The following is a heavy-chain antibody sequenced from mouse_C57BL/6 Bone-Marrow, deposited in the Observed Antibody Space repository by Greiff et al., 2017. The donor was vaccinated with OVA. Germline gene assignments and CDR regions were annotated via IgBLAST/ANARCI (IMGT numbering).Heavy chain of an antibody. Sequence: QVTLKESGPGILQPSQTLSLTCSFSGFSLSTCGMGVCWIRQPSGKGLEWLALIWWDDDKYYNPALNGRLTSSKDTSKNQMFLKIANVDTADTATYDCARVGITTVVADYWGQGTTLTVSS. CDR1: GFSLSTCGMG. CDR3: ARVGITTVVADY. J-gene: IGHJ2*01. D-gene: IGHD1-1*01. V-gene: IGHV8-8*01. CDR2: IWWDDDK.